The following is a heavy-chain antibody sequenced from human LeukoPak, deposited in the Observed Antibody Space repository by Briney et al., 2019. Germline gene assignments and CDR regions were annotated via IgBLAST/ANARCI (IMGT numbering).Heavy chain of an antibody. CDR2: ISYIRST. CDR1: ADSFSSHY. V-gene: IGHV4-59*11. Sequence: MPSETLSLTCAVSADSFSSHYWTWIRQPPGKGLEWIGYISYIRSTNYNPSLKSRVTISIDTSKNQFSLKLSSVTAADTAVYYCARDLVTVTKGFDIWGQGTMVSVSS. D-gene: IGHD4-17*01. J-gene: IGHJ3*02. CDR3: ARDLVTVTKGFDI.